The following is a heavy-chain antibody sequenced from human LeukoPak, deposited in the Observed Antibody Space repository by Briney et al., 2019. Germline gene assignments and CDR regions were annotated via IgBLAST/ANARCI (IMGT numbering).Heavy chain of an antibody. CDR3: ARDGSGGYYSNWFDP. CDR1: GYTFTGYY. V-gene: IGHV1-2*02. J-gene: IGHJ5*02. Sequence: ASVRVSCKASGYTFTGYYMHWVRQAPGQGLEWMGWINPNSGGTNYAQKFQGRVTMTRDTSISTAYMELSRLRSDDTAVYYCARDGSGGYYSNWFDPWGQGTLVTVSS. CDR2: INPNSGGT. D-gene: IGHD3-22*01.